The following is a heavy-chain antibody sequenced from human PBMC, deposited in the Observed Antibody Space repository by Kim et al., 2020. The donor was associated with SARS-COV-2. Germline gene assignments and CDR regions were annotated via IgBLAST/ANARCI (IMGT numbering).Heavy chain of an antibody. D-gene: IGHD6-6*01. J-gene: IGHJ4*02. Sequence: TIYYADSVKGRFTLSRDNARNSLYLQMNSLRAEDTAVYYCARGFSSLFDYWGQGTLVTVSS. CDR3: ARGFSSLFDY. CDR2: TI. V-gene: IGHV3-11*01.